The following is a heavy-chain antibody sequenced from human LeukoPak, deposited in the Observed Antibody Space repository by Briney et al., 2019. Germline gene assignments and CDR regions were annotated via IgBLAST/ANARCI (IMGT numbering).Heavy chain of an antibody. V-gene: IGHV3-23*01. CDR2: IGLSDDST. D-gene: IGHD7-27*01. J-gene: IGHJ4*02. CDR3: ARDPNWGSGY. Sequence: GGSLRLSCAASGSTFSTYGMIWVRQAPGKGLECVSTIGLSDDSTNYADSVKGQFTVSRDNSKNTLYLLMNSLRAEDTARYYCARDPNWGSGYWGQGTLVTVSS. CDR1: GSTFSTYG.